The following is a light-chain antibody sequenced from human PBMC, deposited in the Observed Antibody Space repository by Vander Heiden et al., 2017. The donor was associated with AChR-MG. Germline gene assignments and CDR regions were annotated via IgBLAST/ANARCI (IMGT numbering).Light chain of an antibody. Sequence: SYELTHPPSVSVSPAQTARITCSGDALPKKYAYWYQQKSGQALVLVIYEKSKRPSGMPERFSGSSSGTTATLTISGAKVEDEAYYYCYSTDSRGNGVFGGGTKLTVL. J-gene: IGLJ3*02. CDR1: ALPKKY. CDR2: EKS. CDR3: YSTDSRGNGV. V-gene: IGLV3-10*01.